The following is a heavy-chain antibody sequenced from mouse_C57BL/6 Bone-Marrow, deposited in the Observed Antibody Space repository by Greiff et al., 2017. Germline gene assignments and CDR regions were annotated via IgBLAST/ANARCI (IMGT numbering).Heavy chain of an antibody. J-gene: IGHJ2*01. Sequence: EVQLQQSGAELVKPGASVKLSCTASGFNIKDYYMHWVKQRTEQGLEWIGRIDPEDGETKYAPQFQGKATITADTSSNTAYLQLSSLTSDDTAVYYCTRGAQATPDYWGQGTTLTVSS. V-gene: IGHV14-2*01. D-gene: IGHD3-2*02. CDR1: GFNIKDYY. CDR3: TRGAQATPDY. CDR2: IDPEDGET.